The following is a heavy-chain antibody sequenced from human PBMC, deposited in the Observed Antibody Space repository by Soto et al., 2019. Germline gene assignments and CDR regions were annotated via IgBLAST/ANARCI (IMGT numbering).Heavy chain of an antibody. CDR3: ARHSWRVPVSATGYPISSGWFDP. V-gene: IGHV5-51*01. CDR1: GYSFTSYW. CDR2: IYPGDSDT. Sequence: GESLKISCKGSGYSFTSYWIGWVRQMPGKGLEWMGIIYPGDSDTRYSPSFQGQVTISADKSISTAYLQWSSLKASDTALYYCARHSWRVPVSATGYPISSGWFDPWGQGTLVTVSS. J-gene: IGHJ5*02. D-gene: IGHD3-9*01.